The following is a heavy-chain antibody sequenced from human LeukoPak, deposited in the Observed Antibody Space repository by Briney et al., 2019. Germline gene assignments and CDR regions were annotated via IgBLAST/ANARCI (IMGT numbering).Heavy chain of an antibody. CDR2: ISASTDST. D-gene: IGHD6-19*01. V-gene: IGHV3-23*01. CDR3: AKAWAVPWTGLDY. Sequence: GGSLRLSCAVSGFTIRSYAMNWVRQAPGKGLEWVSTISASTDSTYYTDSVKGRFTISRDNFRNMLHLEMNSLRAEDTAVYYCAKAWAVPWTGLDYWGQGTLVTVSS. J-gene: IGHJ4*02. CDR1: GFTIRSYA.